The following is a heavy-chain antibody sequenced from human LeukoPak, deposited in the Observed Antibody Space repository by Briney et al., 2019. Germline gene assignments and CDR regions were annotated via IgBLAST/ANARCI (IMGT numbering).Heavy chain of an antibody. CDR2: INSDGSST. CDR1: GFTFSSYW. CDR3: AKDTYYDFWSGYYRRWPFDY. V-gene: IGHV3-74*01. D-gene: IGHD3-3*01. J-gene: IGHJ4*02. Sequence: PGGSLRLSCAASGFTFSSYWMHWVRQAPGKGLVWVSRINSDGSSTSYADSGKGRFTISRDNAKNTLYLQMTSLRAEAKAVSYCAKDTYYDFWSGYYRRWPFDYWGQGTLVTVSS.